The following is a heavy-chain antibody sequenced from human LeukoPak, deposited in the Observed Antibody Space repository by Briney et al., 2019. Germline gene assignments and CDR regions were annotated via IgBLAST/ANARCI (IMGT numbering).Heavy chain of an antibody. Sequence: GGSLRLSCAASGFTFSSYWMSWVRQAPGKGLEWVANIKQDGSEKYYVDSVKGRFTISRDNAKNSLYLQMNSLRAEDTAVYYCARDFSIPDCSGGSCYSYYYGMDVWGQGTTVTVSS. CDR3: ARDFSIPDCSGGSCYSYYYGMDV. CDR1: GFTFSSYW. D-gene: IGHD2-15*01. J-gene: IGHJ6*02. V-gene: IGHV3-7*03. CDR2: IKQDGSEK.